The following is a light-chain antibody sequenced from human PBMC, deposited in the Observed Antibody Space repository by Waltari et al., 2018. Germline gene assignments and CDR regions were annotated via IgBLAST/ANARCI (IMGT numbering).Light chain of an antibody. CDR2: HTS. J-gene: IGKJ1*01. CDR3: QHYKNLPVS. Sequence: IVLTQSPGTLSLSPGERATLSCRASQSVNMYLAWYQQKPGQPPRLLIYHTSTRAAGIPDRFSGSGSGTDFSLTISGLEPEDFAVYYCQHYKNLPVSFGQGTKVEIK. CDR1: QSVNMY. V-gene: IGKV3-20*01.